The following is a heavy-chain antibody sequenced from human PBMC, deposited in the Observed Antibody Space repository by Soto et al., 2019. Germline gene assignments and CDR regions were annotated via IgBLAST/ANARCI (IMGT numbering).Heavy chain of an antibody. J-gene: IGHJ4*02. D-gene: IGHD3-10*01. Sequence: SETLSLTCTVSGGSISSGGYYWSWIRQHPGKGLEWIGYIYYSGSTYYNPSLKSRVTISVDTSKNQFSLKLSSVTAADTAVYYCARFTYGSGSPSHFDYWGQGTLVTV. CDR1: GGSISSGGYY. V-gene: IGHV4-31*03. CDR3: ARFTYGSGSPSHFDY. CDR2: IYYSGST.